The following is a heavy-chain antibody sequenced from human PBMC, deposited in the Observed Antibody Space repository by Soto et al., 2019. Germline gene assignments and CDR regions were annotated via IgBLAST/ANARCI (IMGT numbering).Heavy chain of an antibody. D-gene: IGHD3-10*01. J-gene: IGHJ6*02. CDR3: TRAGSDPGNFYISNYYAMDV. Sequence: GGSLILSCAASGFSVSSDYMSWVRQAPGKGLEWVSLIYSGGDTYYADSVKGRFTISRDISSNTIYLHMTSLRADDTAIYYCTRAGSDPGNFYISNYYAMDVWGRGTTVTVS. CDR2: IYSGGDT. CDR1: GFSVSSDY. V-gene: IGHV3-53*01.